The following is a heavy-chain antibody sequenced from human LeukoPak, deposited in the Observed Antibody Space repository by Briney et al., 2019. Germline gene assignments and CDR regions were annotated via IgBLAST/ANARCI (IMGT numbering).Heavy chain of an antibody. V-gene: IGHV3-30*04. CDR3: ARVPRNASSWEVDY. CDR2: ISYDGTDK. J-gene: IGHJ4*02. D-gene: IGHD6-13*01. CDR1: GFTFSSYA. Sequence: PGGSLRLSCAASGFTFSSYAFHWVRQAPGKGLEWVAIISYDGTDKYYGGSVKGRFTISRDNSKNTLYLQMNSLRAEDTAVYYCARVPRNASSWEVDYWGQGTLVTVSS.